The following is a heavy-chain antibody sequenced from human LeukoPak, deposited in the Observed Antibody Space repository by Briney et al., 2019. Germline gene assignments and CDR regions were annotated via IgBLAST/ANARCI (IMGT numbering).Heavy chain of an antibody. D-gene: IGHD4-17*01. CDR2: INHSGST. Sequence: SETLSLTCTVSGGSFMSSSYYWSWIRQPPGKGLEWIGEINHSGSTNYNPSLKSRVTISVDTSKNQFSLKLSSVTAADTAVYYCARQTNDYGDYVGYYYYYMDVWGKGTTVTISS. J-gene: IGHJ6*03. CDR3: ARQTNDYGDYVGYYYYYMDV. CDR1: GGSFMSSSYY. V-gene: IGHV4-39*01.